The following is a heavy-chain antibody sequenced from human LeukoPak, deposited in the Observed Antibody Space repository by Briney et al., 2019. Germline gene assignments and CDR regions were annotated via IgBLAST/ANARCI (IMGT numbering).Heavy chain of an antibody. Sequence: SETLSLTCTVSGGSISSYYWSWIRQPPGKGLEWIGYIYYSGSTNYNPSLKSRVTISVDTSKNQFSLKLSSVTAADTAVYYCARHREILNWFDPWGQGTLVTVSS. J-gene: IGHJ5*02. V-gene: IGHV4-59*08. CDR1: GGSISSYY. D-gene: IGHD3-10*01. CDR2: IYYSGST. CDR3: ARHREILNWFDP.